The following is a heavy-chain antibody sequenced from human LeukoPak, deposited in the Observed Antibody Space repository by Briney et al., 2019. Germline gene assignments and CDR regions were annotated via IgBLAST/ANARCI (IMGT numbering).Heavy chain of an antibody. CDR3: ARLTRLGQSSGPFNNYAMDV. D-gene: IGHD3-16*02. CDR1: VDSISSYY. J-gene: IGHJ6*02. Sequence: PSETLSLTYTVSVDSISSYYWSWIRQPPGKGLEWIGYIYYSGSTNYNPSLKSRVTISVDTSKNQFSLNLTSVTAADTAVYYCARLTRLGQSSGPFNNYAMDVWGQGTTVTVSS. V-gene: IGHV4-59*12. CDR2: IYYSGST.